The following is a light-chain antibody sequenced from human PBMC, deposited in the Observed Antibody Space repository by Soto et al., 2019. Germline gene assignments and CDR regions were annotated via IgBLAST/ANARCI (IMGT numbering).Light chain of an antibody. CDR1: QSISSY. CDR2: AAS. J-gene: IGKJ4*01. Sequence: DIQMTQSPSSLSASVGDRVTITCRASQSISSYLNWYQQKPGKAPKLLIYAASSLQSGVPSRFSGSGSGTDFTLTISSLQPEDFATYYCQQSCSTPRITFGGGTKVDIK. CDR3: QQSCSTPRIT. V-gene: IGKV1-39*01.